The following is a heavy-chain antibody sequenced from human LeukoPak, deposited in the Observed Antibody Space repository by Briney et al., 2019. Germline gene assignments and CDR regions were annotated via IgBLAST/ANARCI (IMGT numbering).Heavy chain of an antibody. V-gene: IGHV3-23*01. CDR1: GFTFSNYA. CDR2: ISGGAGTP. D-gene: IGHD4-17*01. CDR3: AKRRTTVITMDYFDY. J-gene: IGHJ4*02. Sequence: GSLRLSCAASGFTFSNYAMSWVRQAPGKGLEWVSGISGGAGTPYYADSVKGRFTISRDNSKNTLYLQMSSLRAEDTAVYYCAKRRTTVITMDYFDYWGQGTLVTVSS.